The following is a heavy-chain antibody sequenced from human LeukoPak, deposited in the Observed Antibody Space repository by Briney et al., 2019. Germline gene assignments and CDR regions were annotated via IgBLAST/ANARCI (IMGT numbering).Heavy chain of an antibody. V-gene: IGHV4-39*01. J-gene: IGHJ4*02. CDR1: GGSISSSPYY. Sequence: PSETLSLTCTVSGGSISSSPYYWGWIRQPPGKGLEWIGNIYYSGSTYYNPSLKTRVTISVDTSKNQFSLKLTSVTATDTAVYYCARHASVDGNWPRPLDYWGQGSLVTVSS. CDR3: ARHASVDGNWPRPLDY. D-gene: IGHD6-19*01. CDR2: IYYSGST.